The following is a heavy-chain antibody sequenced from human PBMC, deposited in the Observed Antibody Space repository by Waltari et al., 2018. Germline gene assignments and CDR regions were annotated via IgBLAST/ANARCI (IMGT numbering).Heavy chain of an antibody. CDR1: GGTFSSYV. D-gene: IGHD3-22*01. CDR2: ITPYVNAA. Sequence: QVQLVQSGSEVKKPGSSVKVSCRASGGTFSSYVIRWVRQASGQGLEWMGRITPYVNAAIYAQKFQGRLTITADKSTSTAYMELDSLASADTALYFCARDGLAQYNAFDIWGQGTMVTVSS. J-gene: IGHJ3*02. V-gene: IGHV1-69*04. CDR3: ARDGLAQYNAFDI.